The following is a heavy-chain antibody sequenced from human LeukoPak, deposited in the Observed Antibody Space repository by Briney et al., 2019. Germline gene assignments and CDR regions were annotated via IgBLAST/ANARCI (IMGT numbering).Heavy chain of an antibody. D-gene: IGHD4-17*01. V-gene: IGHV3-23*01. CDR2: ISGSGGST. CDR1: GFTFSSYA. CDR3: ARVGAADYGDYARY. J-gene: IGHJ4*02. Sequence: GGSLRLSCAVSGFTFSSYAMNWVRQAPGKGLEWVSGISGSGGSTYYADSVKGRFTISRDKSKNTLYLQINSLRAEDTAVYYCARVGAADYGDYARYWGQGTLVTVSS.